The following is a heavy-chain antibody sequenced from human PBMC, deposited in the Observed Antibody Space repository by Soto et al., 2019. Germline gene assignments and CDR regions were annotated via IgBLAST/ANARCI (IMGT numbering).Heavy chain of an antibody. CDR2: ISYDGSNK. CDR3: ARVLSANSPIDY. CDR1: GFTFSSYA. Sequence: PGGSLRLSCAASGFTFSSYAMHWVRQAPGKGLEWVAVISYDGSNKYYADSVKGRFTISRDNSKNTLYLQMNSLRAEDTAVYYCARVLSANSPIDYWGQGTLVTVSS. J-gene: IGHJ4*02. D-gene: IGHD1-1*01. V-gene: IGHV3-30-3*01.